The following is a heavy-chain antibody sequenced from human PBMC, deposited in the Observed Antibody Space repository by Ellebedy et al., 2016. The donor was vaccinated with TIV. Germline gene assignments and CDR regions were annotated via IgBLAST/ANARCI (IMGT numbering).Heavy chain of an antibody. CDR2: IIPIFGTA. Sequence: ASVKVSCKASGYTFTSYGISWVRQAPGQGLEWMGGIIPIFGTANYAQKFQGRVTITADESTSTAYMELSSLRSEDTAVYYCARGGWGDYYGMDVWGQGTTVTVSS. CDR1: GYTFTSYG. CDR3: ARGGWGDYYGMDV. J-gene: IGHJ6*02. V-gene: IGHV1-69*13. D-gene: IGHD3-16*01.